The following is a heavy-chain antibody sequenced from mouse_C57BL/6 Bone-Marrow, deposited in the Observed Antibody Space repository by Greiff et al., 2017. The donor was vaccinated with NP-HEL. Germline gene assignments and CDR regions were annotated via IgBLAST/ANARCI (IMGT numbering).Heavy chain of an antibody. CDR1: GYSITSGYY. CDR2: ISYDGSN. V-gene: IGHV3-6*01. CDR3: ARTTGNLAY. Sequence: EVKLQESGPGLVKPSQSLSLTCSVTGYSITSGYYWNWIRQFPGNKLEWMGYISYDGSNNYNPSLKNRISITRDTSKNQFFLKLNSVTTEDTATYYCARTTGNLAYWGQGTLVTVSA. J-gene: IGHJ3*01. D-gene: IGHD2-1*01.